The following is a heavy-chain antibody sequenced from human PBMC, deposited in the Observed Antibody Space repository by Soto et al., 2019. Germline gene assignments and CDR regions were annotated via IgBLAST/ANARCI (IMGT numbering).Heavy chain of an antibody. CDR1: GYTLTELS. V-gene: IGHV1-24*01. CDR2: FDPEDGET. CDR3: ATAQFGYGDYYYFDY. D-gene: IGHD4-17*01. J-gene: IGHJ4*02. Sequence: GPVKVSCKVSGYTLTELSMHWVRQAPGKGLEWMGGFDPEDGETIYAQKFQGRVTMTEDTSTDTAYMELSSLRSEDTAVYYCATAQFGYGDYYYFDYWGQGTLVTVSS.